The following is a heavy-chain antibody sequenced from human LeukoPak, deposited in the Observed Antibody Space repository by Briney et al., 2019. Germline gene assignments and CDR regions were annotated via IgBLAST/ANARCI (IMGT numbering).Heavy chain of an antibody. D-gene: IGHD3-10*02. CDR2: ISSSGSTI. Sequence: GGSLRLSCAASGFTFSGYEMNWFRQAPGKGLEGVSYISSSGSTIYYADSVKGRFTISRDNAKNSLYLQMNSLRAEDTAVYYCAELGITMIGGVWGKGTTVTISS. J-gene: IGHJ6*04. CDR1: GFTFSGYE. V-gene: IGHV3-48*03. CDR3: AELGITMIGGV.